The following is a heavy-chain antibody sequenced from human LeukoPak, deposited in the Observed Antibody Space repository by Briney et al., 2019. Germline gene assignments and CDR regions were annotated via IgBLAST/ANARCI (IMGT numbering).Heavy chain of an antibody. Sequence: ASVKVSCKASGYTFTSYYMHWVRQAPGQGLEWMGIINPSGGSTSYAQKFQGRVTMTGDTSTSTVYMELSSLRSEDTAVYYCAREDIVVVPAAIGWFDPWGQGTLVTVSS. J-gene: IGHJ5*02. V-gene: IGHV1-46*01. CDR2: INPSGGST. CDR3: AREDIVVVPAAIGWFDP. D-gene: IGHD2-2*01. CDR1: GYTFTSYY.